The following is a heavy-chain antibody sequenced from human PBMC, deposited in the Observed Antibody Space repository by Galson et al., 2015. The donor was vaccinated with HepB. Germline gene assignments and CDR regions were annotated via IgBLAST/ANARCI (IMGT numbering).Heavy chain of an antibody. J-gene: IGHJ5*02. D-gene: IGHD3-22*01. CDR2: IYYSGST. CDR3: AREVMNYYDSSGYPNWFDP. Sequence: TLSLTCTVSGGSISSGGYYWSWIRQHPGKGLEWIGYIYYSGSTYYNPSLKSRVTISVDTSKNQFSLKLSSVTAADTAVYYCAREVMNYYDSSGYPNWFDPWGQGTLVTVSS. V-gene: IGHV4-31*03. CDR1: GGSISSGGYY.